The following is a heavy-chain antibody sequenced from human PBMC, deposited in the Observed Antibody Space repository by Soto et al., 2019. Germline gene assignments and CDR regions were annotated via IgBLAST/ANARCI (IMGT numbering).Heavy chain of an antibody. CDR2: ISGSGDST. D-gene: IGHD6-13*01. CDR3: ARRGPGTYFDY. J-gene: IGHJ4*02. Sequence: EVQLLDSGGGLVQPGGSLRLSCAASGFTFSSYAMNWVRQAPGKGLEWVSVISGSGDSTYYADSVKGRFTISRDNSKNTRYLQMNSLRTEDPAVYYCARRGPGTYFDYWGQGTLVTVSS. CDR1: GFTFSSYA. V-gene: IGHV3-23*01.